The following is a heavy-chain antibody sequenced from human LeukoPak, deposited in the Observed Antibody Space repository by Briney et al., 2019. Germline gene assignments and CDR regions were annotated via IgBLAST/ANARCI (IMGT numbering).Heavy chain of an antibody. CDR3: DRGSRTNEPGDDY. D-gene: IGHD1-1*01. CDR2: ISSSSTYI. J-gene: IGHJ4*02. CDR1: GFSFYDYS. V-gene: IGHV3-21*01. Sequence: GGSLRLSCTGSGFSFYDYSMNWVRLAPGKGLEWVSCISSSSTYIYYADSVKGRFSISRDNAKKSMYLQMNSLRAEDTAVYYCDRGSRTNEPGDDYWGQGTLVTVSS.